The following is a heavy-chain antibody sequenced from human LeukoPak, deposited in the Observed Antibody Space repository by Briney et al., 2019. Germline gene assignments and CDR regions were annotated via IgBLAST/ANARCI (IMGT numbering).Heavy chain of an antibody. CDR1: GYSISSGYY. CDR2: IYHSGST. CDR3: ARGGDIVVVVAANAFDY. J-gene: IGHJ4*02. Sequence: SETLSLTCAVSGYSISSGYYWGWIRQPPGKGLEWIGSIYHSGSTYYNPPLKSRVTISVDTSKNQFSLKLSSVTAADTAVYYCARGGDIVVVVAANAFDYWGQGTLVTVSS. V-gene: IGHV4-38-2*01. D-gene: IGHD2-15*01.